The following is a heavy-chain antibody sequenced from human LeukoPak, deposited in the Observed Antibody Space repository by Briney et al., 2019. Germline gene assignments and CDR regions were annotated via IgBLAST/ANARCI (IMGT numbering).Heavy chain of an antibody. V-gene: IGHV3-48*04. CDR2: ISSSSSTI. D-gene: IGHD1-26*01. CDR3: ARVGQGEWYFDL. J-gene: IGHJ2*01. Sequence: PGGSLRLSCAASGFTFSSYSMNWVRQAPGKGLEWVSYISSSSSTIYYADSVTGRFTISRDNAQNTVYLQMNSLRAEDTAVYYCARVGQGEWYFDLWGRGTLVTVSS. CDR1: GFTFSSYS.